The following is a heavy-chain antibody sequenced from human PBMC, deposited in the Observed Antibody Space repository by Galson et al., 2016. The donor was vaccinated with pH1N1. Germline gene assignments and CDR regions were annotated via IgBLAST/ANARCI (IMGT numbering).Heavy chain of an antibody. V-gene: IGHV1-69*06. CDR1: GGTFSNYV. Sequence: CKASGGTFSNYVITWVRQAPGQGLEWMGGIIPIFGTPDYAQKFQGRVTLTADKTTSTGYMELTSLRSEDTAVYFCASDGKGYYGSGTSIQDHFYYGMDVGGQGTTVTVSS. CDR2: IIPIFGTP. J-gene: IGHJ6*02. CDR3: ASDGKGYYGSGTSIQDHFYYGMDV. D-gene: IGHD3-10*01.